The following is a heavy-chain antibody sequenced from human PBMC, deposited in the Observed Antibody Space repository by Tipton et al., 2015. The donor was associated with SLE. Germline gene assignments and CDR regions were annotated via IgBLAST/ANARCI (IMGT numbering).Heavy chain of an antibody. CDR1: DGSISSSNYY. CDR2: IFYTGST. CDR3: ARRHYSGPFDN. V-gene: IGHV4-39*07. D-gene: IGHD5-12*01. J-gene: IGHJ4*02. Sequence: LRLSCTVSDGSISSSNYYWGWIRQPPGKGLEWIGRIFYTGSTYYNPSLKSRVSFSIDTSKNQFSLKLNSVTPADTAVYYCARRHYSGPFDNWGQGTLVPVST.